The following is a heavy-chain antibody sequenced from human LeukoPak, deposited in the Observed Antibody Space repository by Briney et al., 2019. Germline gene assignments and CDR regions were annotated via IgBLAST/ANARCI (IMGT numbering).Heavy chain of an antibody. D-gene: IGHD3-3*01. CDR3: ARRRFGRPFDY. V-gene: IGHV4-34*01. CDR1: GGSFSGYY. CDR2: INHSGST. J-gene: IGHJ4*02. Sequence: SETLSLTCAVYGGSFSGYYWSWIRQPPGKGLEWIGEINHSGSTNYNPSLKSRVTISVDTSKNQFSLKLSSVTAADTAVYYCARRRFGRPFDYWGQGTLATVSS.